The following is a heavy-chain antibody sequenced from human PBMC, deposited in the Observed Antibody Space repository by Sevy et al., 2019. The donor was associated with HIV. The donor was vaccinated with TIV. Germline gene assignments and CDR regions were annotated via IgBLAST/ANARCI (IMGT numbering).Heavy chain of an antibody. J-gene: IGHJ4*02. D-gene: IGHD2-2*01. CDR2: ISPYTGDT. CDR1: GYTFRSYG. V-gene: IGHV1-18*03. Sequence: ASVKVSCRASGYTFRSYGISWVRQAPGQGLEWMGWISPYTGDTDLAQKVQGRVSMTSDTSTSTAYMELRSLRSDDMAVYYCARDKPQGVVVLPGAMWGGVDYWGQGTLVTVSS. CDR3: ARDKPQGVVVLPGAMWGGVDY.